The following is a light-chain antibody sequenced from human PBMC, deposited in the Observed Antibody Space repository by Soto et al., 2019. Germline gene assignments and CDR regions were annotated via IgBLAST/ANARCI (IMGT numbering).Light chain of an antibody. Sequence: SYELTQPPSVSVAPGKTARITCGGNNIGSKSVHWYQQKPGQAPVLVIYYDSDRPSGIPERFSGSNSGNTATLTISRVEAGDEADYYCQVWDSISDHVVFGGGTKVTVL. J-gene: IGLJ2*01. CDR3: QVWDSISDHVV. CDR1: NIGSKS. V-gene: IGLV3-21*04. CDR2: YDS.